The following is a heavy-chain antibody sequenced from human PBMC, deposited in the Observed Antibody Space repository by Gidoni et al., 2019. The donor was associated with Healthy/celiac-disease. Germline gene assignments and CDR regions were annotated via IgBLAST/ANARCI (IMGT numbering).Heavy chain of an antibody. Sequence: FTGYYMHWVRQAPGQGLEWMGWINPNSGGTNYAQKFQGRVTMTRDTSISTAYMELSRLRSDDTAVYYCASCTSCYTSYYYYYMDVWGKGTTVTVS. J-gene: IGHJ6*03. CDR1: FTGYY. CDR2: INPNSGGT. CDR3: ASCTSCYTSYYYYYMDV. D-gene: IGHD2-2*02. V-gene: IGHV1-2*02.